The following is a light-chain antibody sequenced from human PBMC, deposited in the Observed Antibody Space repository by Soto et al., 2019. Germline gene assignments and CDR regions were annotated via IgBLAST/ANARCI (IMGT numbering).Light chain of an antibody. V-gene: IGKV1-5*03. J-gene: IGKJ1*01. CDR2: KAS. CDR3: QQYGSAPPWT. CDR1: QTSRSW. Sequence: DIRMTQPPSTLTRTVADRVTITCRASQTSRSWLARYPHKPGKAPKHLNYKASTLKSGVPSRFSGSGSGTDFSLTISRLEPEDFAVYCCQQYGSAPPWTFGQGTKVDIK.